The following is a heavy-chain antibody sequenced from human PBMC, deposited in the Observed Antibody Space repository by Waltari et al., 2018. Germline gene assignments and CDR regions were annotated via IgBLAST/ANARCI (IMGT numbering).Heavy chain of an antibody. V-gene: IGHV1-69*04. CDR2: IIPILGIA. CDR1: GGTFSSYA. J-gene: IGHJ6*03. Sequence: QVQLVQSGAEVKKPGSSVKVSCKASGGTFSSYAISRVRQAPGQGLEWMGGIIPILGIANYAQKVQGRVTITADESTSTAYMELSSLRSEDTAVYYCARGGSTSRHYYYYYYMDVWGKGTTVTVSS. D-gene: IGHD2-2*01. CDR3: ARGGSTSRHYYYYYYMDV.